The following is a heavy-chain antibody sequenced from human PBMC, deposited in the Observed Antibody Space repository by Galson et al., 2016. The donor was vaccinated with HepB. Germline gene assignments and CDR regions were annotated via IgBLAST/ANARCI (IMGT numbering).Heavy chain of an antibody. CDR1: GGSIGSGGYY. Sequence: TLSLTCTVSGGSIGSGGYYWSWIRQHPGKGLEWIGYIYYSGSSYYNPSLKSRLIISVDTSKNQFSLKLHSVTAAGTAIYYRARGGPPYSRKFDYWGQGTTVTVSS. CDR2: IYYSGSS. D-gene: IGHD6-13*01. CDR3: ARGGPPYSRKFDY. J-gene: IGHJ4*03. V-gene: IGHV4-31*03.